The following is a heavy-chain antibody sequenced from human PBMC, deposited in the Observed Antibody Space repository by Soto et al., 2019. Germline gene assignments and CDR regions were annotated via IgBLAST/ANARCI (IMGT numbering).Heavy chain of an antibody. CDR3: ARHELTNSYYYGMDV. V-gene: IGHV3-53*01. CDR1: GFTVSSNY. D-gene: IGHD1-1*01. J-gene: IGHJ6*02. Sequence: GGSLRLSCAASGFTVSSNYMSWVRQAPGKGLEWVSVIYSGGSTYYADSVKGRFTISRDNSKNTLYLQMNSLRAEDTAVYYCARHELTNSYYYGMDVWGQGTTVTVSS. CDR2: IYSGGST.